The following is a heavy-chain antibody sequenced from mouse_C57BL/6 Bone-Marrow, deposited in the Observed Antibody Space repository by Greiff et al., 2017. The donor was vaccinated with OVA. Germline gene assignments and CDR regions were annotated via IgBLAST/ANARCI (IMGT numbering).Heavy chain of an antibody. CDR1: GFTFSDYG. Sequence: DVMLVESGGGLVKPGGSLKLSCAASGFTFSDYGMHWVRQAPEKGLEWVAYISSGSSTIYYADTVKGRFTISRDNAKNTLFLQKTSLRSEDTAMYYCAREGFLDYWGQGTTLTVSS. J-gene: IGHJ2*01. V-gene: IGHV5-17*01. CDR3: AREGFLDY. CDR2: ISSGSSTI.